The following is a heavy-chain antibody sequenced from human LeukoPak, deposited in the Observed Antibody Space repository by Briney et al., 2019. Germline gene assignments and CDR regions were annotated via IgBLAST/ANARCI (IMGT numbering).Heavy chain of an antibody. D-gene: IGHD5-12*01. CDR2: ISGSGGTT. CDR1: GFTFSNYT. J-gene: IGHJ4*02. Sequence: GGSLRLSCATSGFTFSNYTVSWVRQAPGKGLEWVSSISGSGGTTYYADSVKGRFTISRDNSKNTLYLQMNSLRAEDTAVYYCAKDPYRASSGLVDYWGQGTLVTVSS. CDR3: AKDPYRASSGLVDY. V-gene: IGHV3-23*01.